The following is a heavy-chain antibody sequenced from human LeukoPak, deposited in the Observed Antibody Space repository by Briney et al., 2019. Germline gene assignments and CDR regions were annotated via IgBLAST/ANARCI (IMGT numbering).Heavy chain of an antibody. CDR2: IYHSGST. J-gene: IGHJ4*02. CDR1: GGSISSSNW. D-gene: IGHD4-23*01. Sequence: SETLSLTCAVSGGSISSSNWWSWVRPPPGKGLEWIGEIYHSGSTNYNPSLKSRVTISVDKSKNQFSLKLSSVTAADTAVYYCARDLLNEGNHLDYWGQGTLVTVSS. V-gene: IGHV4-4*02. CDR3: ARDLLNEGNHLDY.